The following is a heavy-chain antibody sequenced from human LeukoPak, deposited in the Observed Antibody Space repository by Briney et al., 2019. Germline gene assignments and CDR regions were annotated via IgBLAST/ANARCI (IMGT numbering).Heavy chain of an antibody. D-gene: IGHD2-8*02. Sequence: ASVKVSCKASRYTFTSYYMHWVRQAPGQGLEWMGIINPSGGSTSYAQKFQGRVTMTRDTSTSTVYMELSSLRSEDTAVYYCARDTPGLLVYAGPYYGMDVWGQGTTVTVSS. CDR3: ARDTPGLLVYAGPYYGMDV. J-gene: IGHJ6*02. CDR2: INPSGGST. CDR1: RYTFTSYY. V-gene: IGHV1-46*01.